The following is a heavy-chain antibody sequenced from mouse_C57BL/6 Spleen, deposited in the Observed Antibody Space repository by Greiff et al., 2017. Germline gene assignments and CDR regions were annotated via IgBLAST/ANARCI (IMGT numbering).Heavy chain of an antibody. CDR2: IDPETGGT. CDR3: TREGFGTVVEGDY. D-gene: IGHD1-1*01. V-gene: IGHV1-15*01. CDR1: GYTFTDYE. Sequence: QVQLQQSGAELVRPGASVTLSCKASGYTFTDYEMHWVKQTPVYGLEWIGAIDPETGGTAYNQKFKGKAILTADKSSRTAYMELRSLTSEDSAVYYCTREGFGTVVEGDYWGQGTTLTVSS. J-gene: IGHJ2*01.